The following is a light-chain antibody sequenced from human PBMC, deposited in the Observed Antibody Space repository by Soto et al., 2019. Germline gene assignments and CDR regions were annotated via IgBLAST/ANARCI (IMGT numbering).Light chain of an antibody. CDR1: QSVSSY. Sequence: EILLTQSPASLSLSPRERATLSCRASQSVSSYLAWYQQKPGQAPRLLIYGASSTDSGIPARFSGSGSGTEFTLTISSLQSEDFAIYYCQQYNKSPPTTFGQGTKVDI. V-gene: IGKV3-15*01. CDR3: QQYNKSPPTT. J-gene: IGKJ1*01. CDR2: GAS.